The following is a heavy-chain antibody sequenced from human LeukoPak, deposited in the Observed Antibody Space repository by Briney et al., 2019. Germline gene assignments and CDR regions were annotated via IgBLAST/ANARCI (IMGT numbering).Heavy chain of an antibody. Sequence: ASVKVSCKASGYTFTGYYMHWVRQAPGQGLEWMGWINPNSGGTNYAQKFQGRVTMTRDTSISTAYMELSRLRSDDTAVYYCARVGRLLQLRTGFDYWGQGTLVTVSS. CDR1: GYTFTGYY. CDR2: INPNSGGT. V-gene: IGHV1-2*02. J-gene: IGHJ4*02. D-gene: IGHD5-24*01. CDR3: ARVGRLLQLRTGFDY.